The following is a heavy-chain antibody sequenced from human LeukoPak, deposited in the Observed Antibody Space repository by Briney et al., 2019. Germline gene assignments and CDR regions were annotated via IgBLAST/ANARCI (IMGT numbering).Heavy chain of an antibody. Sequence: SETLSLTCTVSGYSISSGYYWGWIRQPPGKGLEWIGSIYHSGSTYYNPSLKSRVTISVDTSKNQFSLKLSSVTAADTAVYYCASRGKYYFDYWGQGTLVTVSS. V-gene: IGHV4-38-2*02. CDR2: IYHSGST. CDR3: ASRGKYYFDY. D-gene: IGHD3-10*01. J-gene: IGHJ4*02. CDR1: GYSISSGYY.